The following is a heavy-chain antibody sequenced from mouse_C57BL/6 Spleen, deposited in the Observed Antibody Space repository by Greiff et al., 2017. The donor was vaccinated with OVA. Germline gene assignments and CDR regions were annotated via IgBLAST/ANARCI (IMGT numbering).Heavy chain of an antibody. CDR3: ARDRALAY. D-gene: IGHD3-3*01. Sequence: EESGPGLVKPSQSLSLTCSVTGYSITSGYYWNWIRQFPGNKLEWMGYISYDGSNNYNPSLKNRISITRDTSKNQFFLKLNSVTTEDTATYYCARDRALAYWGQGTLVTVSA. CDR1: GYSITSGYY. J-gene: IGHJ3*01. V-gene: IGHV3-6*01. CDR2: ISYDGSN.